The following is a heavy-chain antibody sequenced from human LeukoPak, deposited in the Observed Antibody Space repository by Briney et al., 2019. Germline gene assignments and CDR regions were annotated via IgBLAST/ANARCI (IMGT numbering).Heavy chain of an antibody. CDR3: ARVFYGSATRGN. CDR1: GFSFSSYT. CDR2: ISSSSRSI. V-gene: IGHV3-21*01. Sequence: GGSLRLSCAASGFSFSSYTMSWVRQAPGKGLEWVSSISSSSRSIFYADSVRGRFTTSKEHASNSLFLQNKRLTIDKTAVYYWARVFYGSATRGNWGQGNLVTVSS. D-gene: IGHD3-10*01. J-gene: IGHJ4*02.